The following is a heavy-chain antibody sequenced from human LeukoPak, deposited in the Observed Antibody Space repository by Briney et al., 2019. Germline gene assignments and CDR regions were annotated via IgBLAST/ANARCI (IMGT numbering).Heavy chain of an antibody. Sequence: ASVKVSCKVSGYTLTELSMHWVRQAPGKGLEWMGGFDPEDGETIYAQKFQGRVTMTEDTSTDTAYMELSSLRSEDTAVYYCARDSGPLTPRDYSFDPWGQGTLVTVSS. CDR2: FDPEDGET. D-gene: IGHD4-11*01. J-gene: IGHJ5*02. CDR3: ARDSGPLTPRDYSFDP. V-gene: IGHV1-24*01. CDR1: GYTLTELS.